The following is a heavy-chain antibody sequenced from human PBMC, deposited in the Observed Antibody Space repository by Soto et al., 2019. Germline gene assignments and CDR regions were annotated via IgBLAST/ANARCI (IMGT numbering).Heavy chain of an antibody. CDR2: IIPLFGTA. D-gene: IGHD6-19*01. Sequence: ASVKVSCKTSGGTFSTYAIYWVRQAPGQGLEWMGAIIPLFGTADYAQKFQGRVTITADESTSTAYMELSSLRSEDTAVYYCARPKGSYRSGYYYFDYWGQATLVTVSS. CDR1: GGTFSTYA. J-gene: IGHJ4*02. V-gene: IGHV1-69*13. CDR3: ARPKGSYRSGYYYFDY.